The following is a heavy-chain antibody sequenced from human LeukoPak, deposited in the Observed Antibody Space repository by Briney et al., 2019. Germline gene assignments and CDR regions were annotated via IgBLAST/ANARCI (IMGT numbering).Heavy chain of an antibody. Sequence: GESLKISCKGSGYSLTSYWIGWVRQMPGKGLEWMGIIYPGDSDTRYSPSFQGQVTISADKSISTAYLQWSSLKASDTAMYYCARQPGYSSSWYWFDPWGQGTLVTVSS. CDR3: ARQPGYSSSWYWFDP. D-gene: IGHD6-13*01. V-gene: IGHV5-51*01. CDR1: GYSLTSYW. J-gene: IGHJ5*02. CDR2: IYPGDSDT.